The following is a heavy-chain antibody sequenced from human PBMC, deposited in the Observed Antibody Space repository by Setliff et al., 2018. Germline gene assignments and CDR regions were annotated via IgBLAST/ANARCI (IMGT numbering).Heavy chain of an antibody. Sequence: PSETLSLTCSVPGDSISTFSYYWGWIRQPPGKGLEWIGRIHYRGTTYSNASLASRLTISVDTSKNQFSLNLSSVTAADTAVYYCARVTGFLYIDVWGKGTTVTVSS. CDR3: ARVTGFLYIDV. D-gene: IGHD3-3*01. CDR1: GDSISTFSYY. CDR2: IHYRGTT. J-gene: IGHJ6*03. V-gene: IGHV4-39*01.